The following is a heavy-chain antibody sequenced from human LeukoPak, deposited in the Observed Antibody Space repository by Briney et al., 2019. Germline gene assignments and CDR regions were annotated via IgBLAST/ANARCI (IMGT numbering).Heavy chain of an antibody. V-gene: IGHV4-39*07. D-gene: IGHD3-22*01. CDR1: GGSVSGRSYY. J-gene: IGHJ4*02. Sequence: PSETLSLTCSVSGGSVSGRSYYWGWIRQPPGKGLESIGSVYFSGTTYYNPSLKSRVTMSVDTSKNQFSLKLSSVTAADTAVYYCARDRHYYDSSGNIDYWGQGTLVTVSS. CDR2: VYFSGTT. CDR3: ARDRHYYDSSGNIDY.